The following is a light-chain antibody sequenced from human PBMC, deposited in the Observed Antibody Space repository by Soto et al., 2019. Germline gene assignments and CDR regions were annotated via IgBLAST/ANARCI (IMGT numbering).Light chain of an antibody. Sequence: IQMTQSPSSLSASVGDKVTITCRASQNVASYLNWYQQKLGTAPKVLIYATSTLKTGVPSRFSGSGSGTEFILTITSLQPEDFATYYCQQTYNTPLTFGGGTKVDNK. CDR1: QNVASY. J-gene: IGKJ4*01. CDR2: ATS. CDR3: QQTYNTPLT. V-gene: IGKV1-39*01.